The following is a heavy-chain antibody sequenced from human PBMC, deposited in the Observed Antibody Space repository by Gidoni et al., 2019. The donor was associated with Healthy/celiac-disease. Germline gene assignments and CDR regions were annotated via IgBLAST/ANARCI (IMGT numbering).Heavy chain of an antibody. CDR1: GFTFRRYS. CDR3: ARENLSGYSEEGWFDP. Sequence: EVQLVESGGGLVKPGGSLRLSCAASGFTFRRYSMNWVRQAPGKGLEWVSSISSSSSYIYYADSVKGRFTISRDNAKNSLYLQMNSLRAEDTAVYYCARENLSGYSEEGWFDPWGQGTLVTVSS. J-gene: IGHJ5*02. D-gene: IGHD3-22*01. CDR2: ISSSSSYI. V-gene: IGHV3-21*01.